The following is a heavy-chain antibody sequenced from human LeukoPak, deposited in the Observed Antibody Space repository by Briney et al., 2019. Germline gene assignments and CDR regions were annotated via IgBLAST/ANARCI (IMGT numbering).Heavy chain of an antibody. J-gene: IGHJ3*02. CDR1: GYTFTDYY. Sequence: ASVKVSCKASGYTFTDYYLHWVRQAPGQGLEWMGWINPNSGDTHFAQIFQDRVTMARDTSISSAYMELGRLRSDDTALYYCARRVAAPGHDAFDIWGQGTMVTVSS. D-gene: IGHD6-13*01. CDR2: INPNSGDT. CDR3: ARRVAAPGHDAFDI. V-gene: IGHV1-2*02.